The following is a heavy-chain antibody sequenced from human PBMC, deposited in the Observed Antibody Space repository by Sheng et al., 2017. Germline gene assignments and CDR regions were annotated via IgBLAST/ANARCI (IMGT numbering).Heavy chain of an antibody. V-gene: IGHV3-33*01. J-gene: IGHJ4*02. Sequence: QVQLVESGGGVVQSGRSLRLSCAASGFSFSTYGMQWVRQAPGKGLEWVALTWPDGSNKYYADSVKGRFTTSRDNPKNTLYLQMNSLRAEDTAVYYCARGRGDCITDSCYFDYWGQGTLVTVSS. D-gene: IGHD3-10*01. CDR2: TWPDGSNK. CDR3: ARGRGDCITDSCYFDY. CDR1: GFSFSTYG.